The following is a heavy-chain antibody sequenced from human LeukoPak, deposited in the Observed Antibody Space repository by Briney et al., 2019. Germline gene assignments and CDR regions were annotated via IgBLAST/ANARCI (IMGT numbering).Heavy chain of an antibody. V-gene: IGHV1-2*06. D-gene: IGHD3-22*01. J-gene: IGHJ4*02. CDR2: INPNSGGT. CDR1: GYTFTGYY. CDR3: ARDGGYSYRYDSSGYYYDY. Sequence: ASVKVSCKASGYTFTGYYMHWVRQAPGQGLEWMGRINPNSGGTNYAQKFQGRVTMTRDTSISTAYMELSRLRSDDTAVYYCARDGGYSYRYDSSGYYYDYWGEGTLVTVSS.